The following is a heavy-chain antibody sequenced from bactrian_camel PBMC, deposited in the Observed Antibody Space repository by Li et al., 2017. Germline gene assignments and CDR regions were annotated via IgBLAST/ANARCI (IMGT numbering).Heavy chain of an antibody. V-gene: IGHV3S54*01. CDR2: TLSRGANT. CDR3: ATCTVIGGTSSTPPRYNY. J-gene: IGHJ4*01. CDR1: GIDISRKC. D-gene: IGHD6*01. Sequence: HVQLVESGGGSVQAGGSLRLSCAASGIDISRKCMGWFRQAPGMEREEVALTLSRGANTYYAYGDSVKGRFSISQDNEKNTVYLQMTRLKPEDTAMYYCATCTVIGGTSSTPPRYNYWGQGTQVTVS.